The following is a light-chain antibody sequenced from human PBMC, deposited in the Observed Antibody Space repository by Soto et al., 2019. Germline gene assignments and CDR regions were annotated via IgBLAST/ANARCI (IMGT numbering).Light chain of an antibody. Sequence: QSALTQPPSVSAAPGQTVTISCSGSSANIGNNYVSWYQQLPGTAPKLVIYDSDKRPSEIPDRFSASKSGTSATLDITGLQTGDEADYYCGAWDSSLSVVVFGGGTKVTVL. J-gene: IGLJ2*01. V-gene: IGLV1-51*01. CDR3: GAWDSSLSVVV. CDR1: SANIGNNY. CDR2: DSD.